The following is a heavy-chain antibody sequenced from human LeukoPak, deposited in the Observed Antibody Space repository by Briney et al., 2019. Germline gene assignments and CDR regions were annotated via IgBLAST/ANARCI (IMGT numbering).Heavy chain of an antibody. J-gene: IGHJ4*02. CDR2: IYYSGST. V-gene: IGHV4-39*01. Sequence: PSETLSLTCTVSGGSISSSSYYWGWIRQPPGKGLEWIGSIYYSGSTYYNPSLKSRVTISVDTSKNQFSLKLSSVTAADTAVYYCAGGSRGAFDYWGQGTLVTVSS. D-gene: IGHD1-26*01. CDR1: GGSISSSSYY. CDR3: AGGSRGAFDY.